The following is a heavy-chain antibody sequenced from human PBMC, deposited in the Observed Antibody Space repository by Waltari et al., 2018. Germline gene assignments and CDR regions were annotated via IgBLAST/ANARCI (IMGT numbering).Heavy chain of an antibody. J-gene: IGHJ4*02. CDR3: ARVAWYNWNYAGFDY. Sequence: QVQLVQSGAEVKKPGASVKVSCKASGYTFTSYDINWVRQATGQGLEWMGWTNPNSGNTGYAQKFQGRVTMTRNTSISTAYMELSSLRSEDTAVYYCARVAWYNWNYAGFDYWGQGTLVTVSS. CDR1: GYTFTSYD. V-gene: IGHV1-8*01. CDR2: TNPNSGNT. D-gene: IGHD1-7*01.